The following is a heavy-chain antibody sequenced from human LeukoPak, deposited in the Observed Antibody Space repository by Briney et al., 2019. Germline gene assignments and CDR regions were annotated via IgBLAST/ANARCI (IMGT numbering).Heavy chain of an antibody. Sequence: GGSLRLSCAVSGFTFSTYWMSWVRQAPGKGLEWVANIKQDGSEKYYVGSVKGRFTISRDNAKNSLYLQMNSLRAEDTAVYYCAIDHPRVPRFHESVGPFDYWGQGTLVTVSS. CDR1: GFTFSTYW. V-gene: IGHV3-7*01. CDR3: AIDHPRVPRFHESVGPFDY. D-gene: IGHD1-26*01. J-gene: IGHJ4*02. CDR2: IKQDGSEK.